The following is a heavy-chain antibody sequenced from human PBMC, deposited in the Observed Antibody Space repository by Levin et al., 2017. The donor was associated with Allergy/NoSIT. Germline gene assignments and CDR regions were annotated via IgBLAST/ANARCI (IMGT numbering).Heavy chain of an antibody. CDR1: GFTFSNYA. CDR2: TSDSGGST. CDR3: AKDLSAVPAANYYYAMDV. D-gene: IGHD2-2*01. Sequence: ETLSLTCAASGFTFSNYAMNWVRQAPGKGLEWVSGTSDSGGSTYYADSVKGRFTISRDNSKNTLYLQVNSLRAEDTALYYCAKDLSAVPAANYYYAMDVWGQGTTVTVSS. V-gene: IGHV3-23*01. J-gene: IGHJ6*02.